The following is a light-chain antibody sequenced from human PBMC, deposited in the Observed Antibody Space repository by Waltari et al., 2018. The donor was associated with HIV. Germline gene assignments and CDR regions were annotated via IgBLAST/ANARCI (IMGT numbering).Light chain of an antibody. V-gene: IGLV2-18*02. CDR3: SSDTSSSTVV. Sequence: QSALTQPPSVSGSPGQSVTISCTGTSSDVGSYSRVSWYQQPPGTAPKLMIYEVSHRPSGVPDRFSGSKSGNTASLTISGLQAEDEGNYYCSSDTSSSTVVFGGGTKLTVL. CDR2: EVS. J-gene: IGLJ2*01. CDR1: SSDVGSYSR.